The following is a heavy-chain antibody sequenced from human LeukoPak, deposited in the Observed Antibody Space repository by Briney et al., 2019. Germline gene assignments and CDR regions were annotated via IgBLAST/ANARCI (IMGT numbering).Heavy chain of an antibody. D-gene: IGHD6-13*01. CDR3: ARGPHIAAAGTGRFWNY. CDR1: GGSFSGYY. CDR2: INHSGST. J-gene: IGHJ4*02. V-gene: IGHV4-34*01. Sequence: SETLSLTCAVYGGSFSGYYWSRIRQPPGKGLEWIGEINHSGSTNYNPSLKSRVTISVDTSKNQFSLKLRSVTAADTAVYYCARGPHIAAAGTGRFWNYWGQGTLVTVSS.